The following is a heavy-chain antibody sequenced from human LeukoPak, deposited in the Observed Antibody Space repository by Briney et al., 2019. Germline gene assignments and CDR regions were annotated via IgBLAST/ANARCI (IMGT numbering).Heavy chain of an antibody. CDR3: ARDGLGSRPLDY. Sequence: PSETLSLTCTVSGGSISSYYWSWIRQPAGKGLEWIGRIYSSRSTNYNPSLKSRVTMSVDTSRNQFSLKLSSVTAADTAVYYCARDGLGSRPLDYWGQGTLVTVSS. V-gene: IGHV4-4*07. D-gene: IGHD2-15*01. J-gene: IGHJ4*02. CDR1: GGSISSYY. CDR2: IYSSRST.